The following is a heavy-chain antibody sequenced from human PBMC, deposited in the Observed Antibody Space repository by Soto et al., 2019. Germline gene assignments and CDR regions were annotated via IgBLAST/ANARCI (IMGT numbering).Heavy chain of an antibody. J-gene: IGHJ5*02. CDR2: IRSKAYGGTT. CDR3: TTNYYDSSGYDNWFDP. CDR1: GFTFGDYA. D-gene: IGHD3-22*01. V-gene: IGHV3-49*03. Sequence: GGSLRLSCTASGFTFGDYAMSWFRQAPGKGLEWVGFIRSKAYGGTTVYAASVKGRFTISRDDSKSIAYLQMNSLKTEDTAVHYCTTNYYDSSGYDNWFDPWGQGTLVTVSS.